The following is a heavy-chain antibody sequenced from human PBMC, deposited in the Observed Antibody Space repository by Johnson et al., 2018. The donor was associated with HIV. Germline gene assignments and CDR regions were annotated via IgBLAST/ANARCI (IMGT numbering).Heavy chain of an antibody. V-gene: IGHV3-30*03. D-gene: IGHD2-8*02. J-gene: IGHJ3*02. Sequence: VQLVESGGGVVQPGRSLRLSCAASGFTFSNYGLAWVRPAPGQGLEWVAVISFAGMKKHYADSVRGRFTISRDNSKGTLYLQMDGLRPEDTALYYCGRESTGAGTAFDIWGQGTMVTVSS. CDR1: GFTFSNYG. CDR3: GRESTGAGTAFDI. CDR2: ISFAGMKK.